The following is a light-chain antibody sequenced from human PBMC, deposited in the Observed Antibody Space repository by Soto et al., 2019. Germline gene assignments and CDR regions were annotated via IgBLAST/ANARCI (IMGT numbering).Light chain of an antibody. CDR3: QQYDNVPLT. CDR2: HAS. CDR1: QDITNY. Sequence: DIQLTQSPSSLSASAGDRVSISCQASQDITNYLNWYQQKPGRAPKLLIYHASNLETGVPSRFSGSKSGTNFNFTIISLQPEDVATYYCQQYDNVPLTFGGGTKLEIK. J-gene: IGKJ4*01. V-gene: IGKV1-33*01.